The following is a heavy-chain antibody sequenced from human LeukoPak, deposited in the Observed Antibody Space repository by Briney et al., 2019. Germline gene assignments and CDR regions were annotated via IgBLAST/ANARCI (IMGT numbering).Heavy chain of an antibody. Sequence: GGSLRLSCAASGFTFSSYSMNWVRQAPGKGLEWVSHITASGTARFYADSVKGRFTISRDNAKNSLYLQMDSLRDEDTAVYYCASSGSYRFDYWGQGTLVTVSS. CDR2: ITASGTAR. CDR3: ASSGSYRFDY. J-gene: IGHJ4*02. CDR1: GFTFSSYS. D-gene: IGHD1-26*01. V-gene: IGHV3-48*02.